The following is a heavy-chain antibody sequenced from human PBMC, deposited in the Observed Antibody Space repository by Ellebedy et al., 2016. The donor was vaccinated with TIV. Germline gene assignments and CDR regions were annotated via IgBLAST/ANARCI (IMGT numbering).Heavy chain of an antibody. CDR1: GFTINSNY. Sequence: GESLKISCAASGFTINSNYMSWVRQAPGRGLEWVSTIYSSGGTYYAGSVKGRFTISRDNSKNTLYLQMNSLRAEDTAVYYCASSGGSCYSDYYYYGMDVWGQGTTVTVSS. V-gene: IGHV3-53*01. D-gene: IGHD2-15*01. J-gene: IGHJ6*02. CDR2: IYSSGGT. CDR3: ASSGGSCYSDYYYYGMDV.